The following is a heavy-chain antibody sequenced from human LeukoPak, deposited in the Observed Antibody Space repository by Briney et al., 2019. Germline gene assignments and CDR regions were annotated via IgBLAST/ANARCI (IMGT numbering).Heavy chain of an antibody. D-gene: IGHD6-19*01. V-gene: IGHV3-23*01. J-gene: IGHJ5*02. CDR1: GSTFSSFA. Sequence: GGSLRLSCAASGSTFSSFAFTWVRQAPGRGLEWVSAINVRGDATFYAESVRGRFTISRVNSKNTLYLQMNSLGAEDTALYYCAKDYRYGSAWGPGTLVVVSS. CDR2: INVRGDAT. CDR3: AKDYRYGSA.